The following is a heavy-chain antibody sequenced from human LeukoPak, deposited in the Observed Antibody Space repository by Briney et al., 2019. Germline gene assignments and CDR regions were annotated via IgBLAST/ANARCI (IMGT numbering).Heavy chain of an antibody. V-gene: IGHV4-34*01. CDR1: GGSFSGYH. J-gene: IGHJ4*02. D-gene: IGHD4-11*01. Sequence: SETLSLTCAVYGGSFSGYHWSWIHQPPGKGLEWIGEINHSGSTNYNPSLKSRVTISVDTSKNQFSLKLSSVTAADTAVYYCARGTTVTTFAIGYWGQGTLVTVSS. CDR2: INHSGST. CDR3: ARGTTVTTFAIGY.